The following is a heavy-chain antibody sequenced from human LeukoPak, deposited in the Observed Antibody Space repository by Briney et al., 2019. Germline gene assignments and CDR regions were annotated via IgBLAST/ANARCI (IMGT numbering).Heavy chain of an antibody. CDR1: VGSHRSYY. Sequence: PETPSLTRTVSVGSHRSYYSSCIRQPPAKGWECVGDISYKWSTNYNPSLKSRVTISVDTSKNQFSLKLSSVTAADTAVYYCARGNSRDGYNFGYWGQGTLVTVSS. CDR3: ARGNSRDGYNFGY. CDR2: ISYKWST. J-gene: IGHJ4*02. V-gene: IGHV4-59*01. D-gene: IGHD5-24*01.